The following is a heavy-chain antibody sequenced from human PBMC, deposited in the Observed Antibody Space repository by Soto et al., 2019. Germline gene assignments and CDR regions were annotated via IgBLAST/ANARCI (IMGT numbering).Heavy chain of an antibody. CDR2: ISYDGSNK. J-gene: IGHJ4*02. Sequence: QVQLVESGGGVVQPGRSLRLSCAASGFTFSSYGMHWVRQAPGKGLEWVAVISYDGSNKYYADSVKGRFTISSDNSKNTLYLQMNSLRAEDTAVYYCAKDLGIAARSPRYFDYWGQGTLVTVSS. CDR3: AKDLGIAARSPRYFDY. D-gene: IGHD6-6*01. V-gene: IGHV3-30*18. CDR1: GFTFSSYG.